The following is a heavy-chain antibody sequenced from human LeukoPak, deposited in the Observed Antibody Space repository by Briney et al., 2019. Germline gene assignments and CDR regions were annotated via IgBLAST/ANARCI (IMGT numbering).Heavy chain of an antibody. CDR3: ARVGYYYYYYGMDV. D-gene: IGHD1-26*01. J-gene: IGHJ6*02. CDR2: INHSGST. V-gene: IGHV4-34*01. Sequence: SETLSLTCAVYGGSFSGYYWSWIRQPPGKGLEWIGEINHSGSTNYNPSLKSRVTISVDTSKNQFSLKLSSVTAAGTAVYYCARVGYYYYYYGMDVWGQGTTVTVSS. CDR1: GGSFSGYY.